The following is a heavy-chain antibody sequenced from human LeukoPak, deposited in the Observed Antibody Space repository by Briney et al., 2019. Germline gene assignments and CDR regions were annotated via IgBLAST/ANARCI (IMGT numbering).Heavy chain of an antibody. CDR1: GFTFSSYS. Sequence: GGSLRLSCAASGFTFSSYSMNWVRQAPGKGREWVSSISSSSSYIYYADSVKGRFTISRDNAKNSLYLQMNSLRAEDTAVYYCVIADSSGWYPSYWGQGTLVAASS. D-gene: IGHD6-19*01. CDR2: ISSSSSYI. V-gene: IGHV3-21*01. J-gene: IGHJ4*02. CDR3: VIADSSGWYPSY.